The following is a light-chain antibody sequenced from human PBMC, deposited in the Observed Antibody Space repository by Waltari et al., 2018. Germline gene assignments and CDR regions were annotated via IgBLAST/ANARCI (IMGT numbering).Light chain of an antibody. CDR3: MQALQTPLT. Sequence: DIVMTQSPLSLPVTPGEPASIYCRSSQSLLHSNGYNYLDWYLQKPGQSPQLLIYLGSNRASGVPDRFSGSGSSTDFTLKISRVEAEDVGVYYCMQALQTPLTFGGGTKVEIK. J-gene: IGKJ4*01. CDR1: QSLLHSNGYNY. CDR2: LGS. V-gene: IGKV2-28*01.